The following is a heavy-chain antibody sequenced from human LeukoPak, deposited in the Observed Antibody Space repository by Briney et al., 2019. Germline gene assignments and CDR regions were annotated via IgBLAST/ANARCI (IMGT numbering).Heavy chain of an antibody. D-gene: IGHD2-21*02. Sequence: GGSLRHSCAASGFTFDDYGMSWVRQAPGKGLEWVSGINWNGGSTGYADSVKGRFTISRDNAKNSLYLQMNSLSAEDTALYHCARGAYCGGDCLYYFDYWGQGTLVTVSS. V-gene: IGHV3-20*01. CDR2: INWNGGST. CDR1: GFTFDDYG. J-gene: IGHJ4*02. CDR3: ARGAYCGGDCLYYFDY.